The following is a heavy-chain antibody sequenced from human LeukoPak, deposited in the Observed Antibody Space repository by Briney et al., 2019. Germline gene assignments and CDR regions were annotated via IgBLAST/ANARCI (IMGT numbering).Heavy chain of an antibody. D-gene: IGHD3-22*01. Sequence: SVKVSCKASGGTFSSYAISWVRQAPGQGLEWMGRIIPIFGIANYAQKFQGRVAITADKSTSTAYMELSSLRSEDTAVYYCARDLTYYDSSGYPSYGMDVWGQGTTVTVSS. J-gene: IGHJ6*02. CDR3: ARDLTYYDSSGYPSYGMDV. V-gene: IGHV1-69*04. CDR2: IIPIFGIA. CDR1: GGTFSSYA.